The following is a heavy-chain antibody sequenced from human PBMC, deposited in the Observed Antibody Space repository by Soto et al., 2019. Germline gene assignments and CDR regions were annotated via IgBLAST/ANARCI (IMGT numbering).Heavy chain of an antibody. D-gene: IGHD6-19*01. J-gene: IGHJ5*02. V-gene: IGHV4-59*01. CDR2: IYYSGST. CDR3: ATVSSVWHNWFAP. CDR1: GGSISSYY. Sequence: SETLSLTCTVSGGSISSYYWSWIRQPPGRGLAWGGYIYYSGSTNYNPSLKRRGTISVDTSKNQFSLKLSSVTAADTAVYYCATVSSVWHNWFAPWGQGPPVPVS.